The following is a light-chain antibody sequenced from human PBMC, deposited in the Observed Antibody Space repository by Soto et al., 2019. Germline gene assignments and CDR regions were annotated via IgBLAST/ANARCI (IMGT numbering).Light chain of an antibody. CDR1: QSISSK. V-gene: IGKV3D-15*01. Sequence: EIVMTQSPATLSVSPGERATLSCRASQSISSKLAWYQQKPGQAPRLLIYGASMRATGIPARFSGSGSGTEFTLTISSLQSEDFAVYYCQQYKNWPPLTFGQGTRLEIK. J-gene: IGKJ5*01. CDR2: GAS. CDR3: QQYKNWPPLT.